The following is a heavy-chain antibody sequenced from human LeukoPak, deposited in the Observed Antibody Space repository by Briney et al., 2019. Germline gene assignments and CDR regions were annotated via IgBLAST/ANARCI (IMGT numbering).Heavy chain of an antibody. CDR1: GYTFTGYY. CDR3: ARVARRTGGFDP. D-gene: IGHD1-14*01. J-gene: IGHJ5*02. Sequence: DSVKVSCKASGYTFTGYYMHWVRQAPGQGLEWMGWINPNSGGTNYAQKFQGRVTMTRDTSISTAYMELSRLRSDDTAVYYCARVARRTGGFDPWGQGTLVTAST. V-gene: IGHV1-2*02. CDR2: INPNSGGT.